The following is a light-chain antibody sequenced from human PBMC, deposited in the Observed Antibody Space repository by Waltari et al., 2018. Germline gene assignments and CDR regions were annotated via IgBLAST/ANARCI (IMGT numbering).Light chain of an antibody. CDR1: SPNVGDNF. V-gene: IGLV1-51*01. CDR2: DNN. J-gene: IGLJ2*01. Sequence: QSVLTQPPSVSAAPGQKVPLSCSGTSPNVGDNFVSWSQHLPGTAPKLLIYDNNKRPSGIPERFSGSKSGTSATLGITGLQTGDEAEYYCATWDSSLSKVFGGGTKLTVL. CDR3: ATWDSSLSKV.